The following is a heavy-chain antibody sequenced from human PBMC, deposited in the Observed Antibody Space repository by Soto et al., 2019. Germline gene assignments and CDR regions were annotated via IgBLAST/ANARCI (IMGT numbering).Heavy chain of an antibody. Sequence: EVQLLESGGGLVQPGGSLRLSCAASGFTFSSYAMSWVCQAPGKGLEWVSAISGSGGSTYYADSVKGRFTISRDNSKNTLYLHMNSLRAEDTAVYYCAKDQPYDSSGRAYYFDFWGQGTLVTVSS. D-gene: IGHD3-22*01. CDR2: ISGSGGST. J-gene: IGHJ4*02. CDR1: GFTFSSYA. V-gene: IGHV3-23*01. CDR3: AKDQPYDSSGRAYYFDF.